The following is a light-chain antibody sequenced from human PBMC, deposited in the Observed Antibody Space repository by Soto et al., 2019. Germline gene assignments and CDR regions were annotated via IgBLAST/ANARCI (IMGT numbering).Light chain of an antibody. J-gene: IGKJ1*01. Sequence: EIVMTQSPATLSVSPGERATLSCRASEIFTSSLAWYQQKPGQAPRLLIYGASTRATGVPARFSGSGSGTEFTLTISSLQSEDFAVYYCQQYNNWPSVTFGQGTKVDIK. CDR1: EIFTSS. CDR2: GAS. V-gene: IGKV3-15*01. CDR3: QQYNNWPSVT.